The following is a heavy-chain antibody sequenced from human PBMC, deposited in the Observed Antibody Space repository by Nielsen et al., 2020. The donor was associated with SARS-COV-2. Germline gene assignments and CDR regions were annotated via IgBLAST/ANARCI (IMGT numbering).Heavy chain of an antibody. J-gene: IGHJ6*03. CDR3: ARRSPPVDYYYMDV. CDR2: ISWNSGSI. Sequence: SLKISCAASGFTFDDYAMHWVRQAPGKGLEWVSGISWNSGSIGYADSVKGRFTISRDNAKNSLYLQMNSLRAEDTALYYCARRSPPVDYYYMDVWGKGTTVTVSS. V-gene: IGHV3-9*01. D-gene: IGHD6-19*01. CDR1: GFTFDDYA.